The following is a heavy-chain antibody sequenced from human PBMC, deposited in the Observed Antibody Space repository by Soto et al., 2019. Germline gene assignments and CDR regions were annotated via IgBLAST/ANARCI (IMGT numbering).Heavy chain of an antibody. CDR2: TYYRSKWYN. D-gene: IGHD2-2*02. J-gene: IGHJ6*02. CDR3: AREGRYCSSTSCYKDYYYYGMDV. Sequence: LSQTLSLTCAISGDSVSSNSAAWNWIRQSPSRGLEWLGRTYYRSKWYNDYAVSVKSRITINPDTSKNQFSLQLNSVTPEDTAVYYCAREGRYCSSTSCYKDYYYYGMDVWGQGTTVTVSS. CDR1: GDSVSSNSAA. V-gene: IGHV6-1*01.